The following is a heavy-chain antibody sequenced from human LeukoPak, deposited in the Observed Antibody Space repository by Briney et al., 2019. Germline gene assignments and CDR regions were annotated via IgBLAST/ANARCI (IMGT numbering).Heavy chain of an antibody. CDR1: GFTFSSYW. CDR2: INSDGSST. CDR3: ASSGSYSDY. V-gene: IGHV3-74*01. D-gene: IGHD1-26*01. J-gene: IGHJ4*02. Sequence: PGGSLRLSCAASGFTFSSYWMHWVRQVPGKGLVWVSRINSDGSSTTYADSVKGRFTISRDNAKNTLYLQMNSLRVEDTAVYYCASSGSYSDYWGQGTLVTVSS.